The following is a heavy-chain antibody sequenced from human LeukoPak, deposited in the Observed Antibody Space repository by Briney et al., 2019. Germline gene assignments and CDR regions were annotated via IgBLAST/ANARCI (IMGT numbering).Heavy chain of an antibody. CDR2: ISGSGGST. CDR3: AKSKERFLEWLPTDAFDI. V-gene: IGHV3-23*01. Sequence: GGSLRLSCAASGFTFSSYAMSWVRQAPGKGLEWVSAISGSGGSTYYADSVKGRFTISRDNSKNTLYLQMNSLRAEDTAVYYCAKSKERFLEWLPTDAFDIWGQGTMVTVSS. J-gene: IGHJ3*02. D-gene: IGHD3-3*01. CDR1: GFTFSSYA.